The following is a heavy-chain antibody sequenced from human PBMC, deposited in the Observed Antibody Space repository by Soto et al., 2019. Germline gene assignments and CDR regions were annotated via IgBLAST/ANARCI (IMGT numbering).Heavy chain of an antibody. CDR2: IIPIFGTA. D-gene: IGHD5-12*01. J-gene: IGHJ6*02. CDR1: GGTFSSYA. V-gene: IGHV1-69*13. CDR3: ARDGEMATIHTDYYYYGMDV. Sequence: SVKVSCKASGGTFSSYAISWVRQAPGQGLEWMGGIIPIFGTANYAQKFQGRVTITADESTSTAYMELSSLRSEDTAVYYCARDGEMATIHTDYYYYGMDVWGQGTTVTVSS.